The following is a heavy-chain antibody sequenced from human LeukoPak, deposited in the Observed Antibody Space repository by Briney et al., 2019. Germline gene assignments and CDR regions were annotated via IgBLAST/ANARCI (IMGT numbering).Heavy chain of an antibody. D-gene: IGHD3-16*02. V-gene: IGHV1-46*01. CDR3: ARDGTYDYVWGSYRYEDY. Sequence: ASVKVSCKASGYTFTSYYMHWVRQAPGQGLEWMGIINPSGGSTSYAQKFQGRVTMTRDTSTSTVYMELSSLRSEDTAVYYCARDGTYDYVWGSYRYEDYWGQGTTVTVSS. J-gene: IGHJ4*03. CDR1: GYTFTSYY. CDR2: INPSGGST.